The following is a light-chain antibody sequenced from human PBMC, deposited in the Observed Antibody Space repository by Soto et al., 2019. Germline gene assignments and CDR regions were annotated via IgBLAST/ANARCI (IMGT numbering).Light chain of an antibody. CDR1: QGIRND. CDR3: LQDYHYPRT. V-gene: IGKV1-6*01. Sequence: AIQMTQSPSSLSASVGDRVTITCRASQGIRNDLGWYQQKPGKAPKLLIYAASSLQSGVPSRFSGSGSGTDFTLTISSLQPEDFASHYCLQDYHYPRTFGQGTKVEI. J-gene: IGKJ1*01. CDR2: AAS.